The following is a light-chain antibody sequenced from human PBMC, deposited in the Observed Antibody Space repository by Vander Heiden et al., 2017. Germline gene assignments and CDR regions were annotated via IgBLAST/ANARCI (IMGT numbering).Light chain of an antibody. CDR2: AAS. CDR1: QSISSY. Sequence: DIQMTQSPSSLSASVGDRVTITCRASQSISSYLNWYQQKPGKAPKLLIYAASSLQSAVPSRFNGNGSRTDFTLTISRLLPQDIPPYYSRQSDTTLLTFGQGTRLXIK. CDR3: RQSDTTLLT. J-gene: IGKJ5*01. V-gene: IGKV1-39*01.